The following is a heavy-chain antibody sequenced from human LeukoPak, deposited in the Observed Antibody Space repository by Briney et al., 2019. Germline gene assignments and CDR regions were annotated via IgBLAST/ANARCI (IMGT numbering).Heavy chain of an antibody. D-gene: IGHD3-10*01. J-gene: IGHJ4*02. V-gene: IGHV3-30*04. CDR2: ISYDGSNK. Sequence: GGSLRLSCAASGFTFSSYAMHWVRQAPGKGLEWVAVISYDGSNKYYADSVKGRFTISSDNSKNTLYLQMNSLRAEDTAVYYCARDSGSYYIPNFDYWGQGTLVTVSS. CDR3: ARDSGSYYIPNFDY. CDR1: GFTFSSYA.